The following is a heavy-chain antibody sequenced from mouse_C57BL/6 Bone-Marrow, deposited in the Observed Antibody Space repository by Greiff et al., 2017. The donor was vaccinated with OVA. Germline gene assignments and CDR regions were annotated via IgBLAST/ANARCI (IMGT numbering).Heavy chain of an antibody. V-gene: IGHV1-52*01. CDR3: ARHKSGYEFAY. J-gene: IGHJ3*01. CDR1: GYTFTSYW. CDR2: IDPSDSET. Sequence: QVQLQQPGAELVRPGSSVKLSCKASGYTFTSYWMHWVKQRPIQGLEWIGNIDPSDSETHYNQKFKDKATLTVDKSSSTDYMQLSSLTYEDSAVYYGARHKSGYEFAYWGQGTLVTVSA. D-gene: IGHD3-2*02.